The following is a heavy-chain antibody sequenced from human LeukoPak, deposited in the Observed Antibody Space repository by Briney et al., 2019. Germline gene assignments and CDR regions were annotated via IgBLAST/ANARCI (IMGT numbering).Heavy chain of an antibody. J-gene: IGHJ4*02. CDR2: INPNSGGT. Sequence: ASVKVSCKASGYTFTGYYMHWVRQAPGQGLEWMGRINPNSGGTNYAQKFQGRVAVTRDTSISTAYMELSRLRSDDTAVYYCARSRDGYNLGYWGQGTLVTVSS. CDR3: ARSRDGYNLGY. V-gene: IGHV1-2*06. D-gene: IGHD5-24*01. CDR1: GYTFTGYY.